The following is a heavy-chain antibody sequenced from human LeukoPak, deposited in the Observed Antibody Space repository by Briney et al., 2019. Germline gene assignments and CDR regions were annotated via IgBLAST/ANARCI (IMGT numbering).Heavy chain of an antibody. CDR1: GYTFTSYG. J-gene: IGHJ6*02. D-gene: IGHD3-3*01. V-gene: IGHV1-69*13. Sequence: ASVKVSCKASGYTFTSYGINWVRQAPGQGLEWMGGIIPIFGTANYAQKFQGRVTITADESTSTAYMELSSLRSEDTAVYYCASSRFLEWPSYYYGMDVWGQGTTVTVSS. CDR3: ASSRFLEWPSYYYGMDV. CDR2: IIPIFGTA.